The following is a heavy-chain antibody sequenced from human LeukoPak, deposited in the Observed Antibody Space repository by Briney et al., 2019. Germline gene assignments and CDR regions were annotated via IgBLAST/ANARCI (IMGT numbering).Heavy chain of an antibody. V-gene: IGHV3-30-3*01. CDR3: ARVVGAPLYYFDS. CDR2: MSYDGSSQ. J-gene: IGHJ4*02. Sequence: GGSLRLSCAASGFTSSDYNMHWVRQAPGKGLEWVAVMSYDGSSQHYADSVKGRFTISRDNSRNTLFLQMNSLRAEDTALYYCARVVGAPLYYFDSWGQGTLVTVSS. CDR1: GFTSSDYN. D-gene: IGHD1-26*01.